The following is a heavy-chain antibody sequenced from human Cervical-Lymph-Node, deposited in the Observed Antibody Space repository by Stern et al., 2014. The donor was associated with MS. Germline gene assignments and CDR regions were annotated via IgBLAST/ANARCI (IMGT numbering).Heavy chain of an antibody. Sequence: QLVQSEGGLVQPGGSLRLSCAASGFTFSSYSMNWVRQAPGKGLEWVSYISSSSSTIYYADSVKGRFTISRDNAKNSLYLQMNSLRAEDTAVYYCARDIYSYGSVCDYWGQGTLVTVSS. D-gene: IGHD5-18*01. V-gene: IGHV3-48*01. CDR2: ISSSSSTI. CDR1: GFTFSSYS. J-gene: IGHJ4*02. CDR3: ARDIYSYGSVCDY.